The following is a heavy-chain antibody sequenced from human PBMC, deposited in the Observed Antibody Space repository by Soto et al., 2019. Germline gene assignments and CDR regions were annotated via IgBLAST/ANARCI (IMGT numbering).Heavy chain of an antibody. CDR3: VRDWESSVSTWSFGGL. V-gene: IGHV1-69*08. J-gene: IGHJ1*01. CDR1: GGTYSPYT. CDR2: IIPFLGVT. Sequence: QVQLVQSGAEVKKPGSSVKVSCKSSGGTYSPYTINWVRQAPGQGLEWMGRIIPFLGVTNYRLKFQARVTITADKATNTAYMDLRGLRFEDTAVYYCVRDWESSVSTWSFGGLWGRCTLVTVSS. D-gene: IGHD3-16*01.